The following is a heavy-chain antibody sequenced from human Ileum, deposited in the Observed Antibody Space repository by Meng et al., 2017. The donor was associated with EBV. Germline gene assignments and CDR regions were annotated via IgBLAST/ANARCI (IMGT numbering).Heavy chain of an antibody. J-gene: IGHJ2*01. CDR3: AREGLVGDLRYFDI. V-gene: IGHV1-2*06. CDR2: INPNSGGA. CDR1: AHTFAGYY. Sequence: QVQLVQSGAEVKKPGASVKVSCKASAHTFAGYYMHWVRQAPGQGLEWMGRINPNSGGANYAQKFQGRVTMTRDTSISTAYMELSRLRSDDTAVYYCAREGLVGDLRYFDIWGRGTLVTVSS. D-gene: IGHD3-16*01.